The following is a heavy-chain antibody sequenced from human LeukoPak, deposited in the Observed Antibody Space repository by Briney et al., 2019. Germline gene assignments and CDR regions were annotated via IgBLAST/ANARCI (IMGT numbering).Heavy chain of an antibody. Sequence: ASVKVSCKASGGTFSSYAISWVRQAPGRGLEWMGWISAYNGNTNYAQKLQGRVTMTTDTSTSTAYMELRSLRSDDTAVYYCARLWYYGSGSYYVSDYWGQGTLVTVSS. V-gene: IGHV1-18*01. CDR1: GGTFSSYA. CDR2: ISAYNGNT. CDR3: ARLWYYGSGSYYVSDY. J-gene: IGHJ4*02. D-gene: IGHD3-10*01.